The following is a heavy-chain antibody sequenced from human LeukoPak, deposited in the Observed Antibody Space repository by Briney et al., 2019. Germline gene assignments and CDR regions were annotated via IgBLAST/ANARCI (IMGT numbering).Heavy chain of an antibody. CDR2: ISSSSSYI. CDR1: GFTFSSYE. CDR3: VSQLWLPYFDY. D-gene: IGHD3-16*01. Sequence: GGSLRLSCAASGFTFSSYEMNWVRQAPGKGLEWVSSISSSSSYIYYADSVKGRFTISRDNAKNSLYLQMNSLRAEDTAVYYCVSQLWLPYFDYWGQGTLVTVSS. V-gene: IGHV3-21*01. J-gene: IGHJ4*02.